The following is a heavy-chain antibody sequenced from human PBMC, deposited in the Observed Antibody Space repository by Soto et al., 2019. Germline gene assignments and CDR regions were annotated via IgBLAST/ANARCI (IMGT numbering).Heavy chain of an antibody. CDR1: GHIFTDYY. D-gene: IGHD5-18*01. CDR2: VNPYSGAT. V-gene: IGHV1-2*02. J-gene: IGHJ6*02. Sequence: GASVKVSCKASGHIFTDYYIHWVRQAPGQGLEWMGWVNPYSGATKFAQKFHGRVTMTRDTSINTAYVDLTRLRSDDTGVYYCARLYSSGGRYGMDVWGQGTTVTVSS. CDR3: ARLYSSGGRYGMDV.